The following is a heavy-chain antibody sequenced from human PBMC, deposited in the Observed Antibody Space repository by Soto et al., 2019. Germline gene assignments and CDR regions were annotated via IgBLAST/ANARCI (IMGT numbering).Heavy chain of an antibody. CDR3: AKPFFYCSGGTCSEYVVGMDV. V-gene: IGHV3-23*01. D-gene: IGHD2-15*01. CDR2: ISGGGSST. J-gene: IGHJ6*02. CDR1: GFTFSNYA. Sequence: PGGSLRLSCAASGFTFSNYAMSWVRQAPGKGLEWVSAISGGGSSTYYADSVKGRFTISRDNSKNTLYLQMNSLRAEDTAVYYCAKPFFYCSGGTCSEYVVGMDVWGQGTTVTVSS.